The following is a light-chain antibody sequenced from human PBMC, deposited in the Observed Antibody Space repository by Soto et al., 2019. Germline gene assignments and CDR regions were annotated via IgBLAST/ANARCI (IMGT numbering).Light chain of an antibody. CDR1: QSISGY. CDR3: QQSYRTPT. Sequence: DIQMTKSPSSLSASVGDRVTITCRASQSISGYLNWYQQKPGRAPKLLIYTASSLQSGVPSRFSGSGSGTDFTFTITSLQPEDFATYYCQQSYRTPTFGGGTKVDIK. J-gene: IGKJ4*01. CDR2: TAS. V-gene: IGKV1-39*01.